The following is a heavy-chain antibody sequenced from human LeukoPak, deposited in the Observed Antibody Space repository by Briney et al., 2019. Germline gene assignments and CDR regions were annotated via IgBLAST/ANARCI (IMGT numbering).Heavy chain of an antibody. CDR3: ARDGYSGSYYDY. CDR2: IYYSGST. CDR1: GGSISSYY. Sequence: PSETLSLTCTVSGGSISSYYWSWIRQPPGKGLEWIGYIYYSGSTNYNPSLKSRVTISVDTSKNQFSLKLSSVTAADTAVYYCARDGYSGSYYDYWSQGTLVTVSS. V-gene: IGHV4-59*01. D-gene: IGHD1-26*01. J-gene: IGHJ4*02.